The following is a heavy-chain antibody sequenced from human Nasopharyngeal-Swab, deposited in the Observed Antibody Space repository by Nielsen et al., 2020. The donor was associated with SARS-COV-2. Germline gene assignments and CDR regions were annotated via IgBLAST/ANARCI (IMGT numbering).Heavy chain of an antibody. V-gene: IGHV3-43*02. CDR2: ISGDGGST. CDR3: AKDGYYGLHAFDI. J-gene: IGHJ3*02. Sequence: GESLKISCAASGFTFSSYWMSWVRQAPGKGLEWVSLISGDGGSTYYADSVKGRFTISRDNSKNSLYLQMNSLRTEDTALYYCAKDGYYGLHAFDIWGQGTMVTVSS. CDR1: GFTFSSYW. D-gene: IGHD3-10*01.